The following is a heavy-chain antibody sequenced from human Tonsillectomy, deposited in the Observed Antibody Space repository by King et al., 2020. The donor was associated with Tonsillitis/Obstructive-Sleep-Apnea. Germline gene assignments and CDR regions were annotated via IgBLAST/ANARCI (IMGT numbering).Heavy chain of an antibody. D-gene: IGHD5-18*01. V-gene: IGHV2-5*02. CDR2: IYWDVDK. J-gene: IGHJ4*02. Sequence: TLKESGPTLVKPTQTLTLTCTFSGFSLSTSGVGVGWIRQPPGKALEWLSLIYWDVDKRYSPSLKSRRTITKDTSKNQVVLTMTNMDPVDTATYYCAHRRNRGYSYGSYYFDYWGQGTLVTVSS. CDR1: GFSLSTSGVG. CDR3: AHRRNRGYSYGSYYFDY.